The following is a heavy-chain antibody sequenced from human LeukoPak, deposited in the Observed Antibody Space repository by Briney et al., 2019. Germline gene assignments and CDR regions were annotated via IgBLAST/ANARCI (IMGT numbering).Heavy chain of an antibody. CDR1: GGSFSGYY. D-gene: IGHD2-2*01. J-gene: IGHJ6*02. V-gene: IGHV4-34*01. CDR3: ARGCGPDIVVVPAAPYYYYAMDV. CDR2: INHSGST. Sequence: PSQTLSLTCAVYGGSFSGYYWSWIRQPPGKGLEWIGEINHSGSTNYNPSLKRRVTISVDTSKNQFSLKLSSVTAADTAVYYCARGCGPDIVVVPAAPYYYYAMDVWGQGTTVTVSS.